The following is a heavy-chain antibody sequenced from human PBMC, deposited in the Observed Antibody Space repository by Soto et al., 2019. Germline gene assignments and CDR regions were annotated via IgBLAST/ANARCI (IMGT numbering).Heavy chain of an antibody. CDR1: GASISNFY. V-gene: IGHV4-4*07. Sequence: PSETLSLTCTASGASISNFYWSWIRQPAGKGLEWIGRIYTSGNTNYNPSLKSRVTMSVDTSKNQFSLKLKSVTAADTAVYYCVRGTFDYWGQGILVTVSS. J-gene: IGHJ4*02. CDR2: IYTSGNT. CDR3: VRGTFDY.